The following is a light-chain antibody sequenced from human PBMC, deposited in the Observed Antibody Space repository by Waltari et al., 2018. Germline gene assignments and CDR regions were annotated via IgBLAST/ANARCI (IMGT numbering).Light chain of an antibody. Sequence: ETVMTQSPSTLSVSPGGSATLSCRASRSVSANLAWYQQKPGPPPRLLIYGTFHWAAGVLVRFSGSGSETDLNLTIRSLQFGDSAVYISQQYNNWPPITFGQGTRLEIK. CDR3: QQYNNWPPIT. J-gene: IGKJ5*01. CDR1: RSVSAN. CDR2: GTF. V-gene: IGKV3-15*01.